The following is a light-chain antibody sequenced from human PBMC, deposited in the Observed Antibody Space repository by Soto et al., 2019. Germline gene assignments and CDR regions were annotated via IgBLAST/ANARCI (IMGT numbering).Light chain of an antibody. V-gene: IGKV3-20*01. CDR3: QQYGSSPPVT. CDR2: GAS. J-gene: IGKJ4*01. CDR1: QSVSSSY. Sequence: EIVLTQSPGTLSLSPGERATLSCRASQSVSSSYLAWYQQKPGQAPRLLIYGASSRATRSPDRFSGSGSGTDFPLAISRLEPEDFAVYYCQQYGSSPPVTFGGGTKVEIK.